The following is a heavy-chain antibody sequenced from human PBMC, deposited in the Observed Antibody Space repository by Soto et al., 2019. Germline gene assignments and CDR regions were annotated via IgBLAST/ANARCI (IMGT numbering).Heavy chain of an antibody. V-gene: IGHV1-69*06. Sequence: QVQLVQSGAEVKKPGSSVKVSCKASGGTFSSYAISWVRQAPGQGLEWMGGIIPIFGTANYAQKFQGRVTITEDKSTSTAYMELSSLRSEDTAVYDCARVLVRAVAFYYYGMDVWGQGTTVTVSS. CDR2: IIPIFGTA. D-gene: IGHD6-13*01. CDR3: ARVLVRAVAFYYYGMDV. J-gene: IGHJ6*02. CDR1: GGTFSSYA.